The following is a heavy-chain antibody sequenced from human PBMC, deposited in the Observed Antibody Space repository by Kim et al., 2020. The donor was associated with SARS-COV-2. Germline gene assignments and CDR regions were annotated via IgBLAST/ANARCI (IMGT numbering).Heavy chain of an antibody. V-gene: IGHV4-38-2*02. J-gene: IGHJ4*02. Sequence: SETLSLTCTVSGYSISSGYYWGWIRQSPGQGLEWIGDIYHSGSTYYNPSLKSRVTISVDTSRNQFSLKLISVTAADAAMYYCTRSRAAAGLLGYWGQGTL. CDR3: TRSRAAAGLLGY. CDR2: IYHSGST. D-gene: IGHD6-13*01. CDR1: GYSISSGYY.